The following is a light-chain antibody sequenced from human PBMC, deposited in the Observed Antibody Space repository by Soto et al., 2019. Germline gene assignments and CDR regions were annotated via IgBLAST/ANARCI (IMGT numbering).Light chain of an antibody. CDR1: QSISGY. CDR2: DAS. CDR3: LQYYDYRT. Sequence: DIQMTQSPSTLSASVGDRVAITCRSSQSISGYLAWYQQKPGKAPKLLIYDASSLESGVPSRFSGSGSGTEFTLTISSLQPDDSATYYCLQYYDYRTFGQGTKVDIK. J-gene: IGKJ1*01. V-gene: IGKV1-5*01.